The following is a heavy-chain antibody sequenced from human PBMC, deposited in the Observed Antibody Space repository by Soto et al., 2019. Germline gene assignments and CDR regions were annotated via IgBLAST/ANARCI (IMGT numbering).Heavy chain of an antibody. V-gene: IGHV1-69*01. CDR3: ARDRRYCSSTSCPNDAFDI. J-gene: IGHJ3*02. CDR2: IIPIFGTA. CDR1: GGTFSSYA. D-gene: IGHD2-2*01. Sequence: QVQLVQSGAEVKKPGSSVKVSCKASGGTFSSYAISWVRQAPGQGLEWMGGIIPIFGTANYAQKFQDRVTIAADESTSTAYMELSSLRSEDTAVYYCARDRRYCSSTSCPNDAFDIWGQGTMVTVSS.